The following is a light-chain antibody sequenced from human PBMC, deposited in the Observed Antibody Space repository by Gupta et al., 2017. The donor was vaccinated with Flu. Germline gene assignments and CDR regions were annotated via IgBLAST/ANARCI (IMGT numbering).Light chain of an antibody. J-gene: IGKJ3*01. V-gene: IGKV4-1*01. Sequence: CMGERATINCRSSQNILYSSNNRNYLAWYQQKPGQPPKLLIYWASTRYSGVPDRFSGSGSGTDFALTVSRLQAEDVAVYYCQQYYDTPGTFGRGTKVVIK. CDR2: WAS. CDR3: QQYYDTPGT. CDR1: QNILYSSNNRNY.